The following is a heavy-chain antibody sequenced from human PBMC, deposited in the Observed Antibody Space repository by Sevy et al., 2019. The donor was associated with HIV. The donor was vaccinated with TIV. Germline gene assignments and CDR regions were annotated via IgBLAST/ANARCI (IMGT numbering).Heavy chain of an antibody. CDR3: AKRPYYYDSSVYDGPPPGAFDI. CDR2: ISDRGGST. J-gene: IGHJ3*02. CDR1: GFDFRDFA. D-gene: IGHD3-22*01. V-gene: IGHV3-23*01. Sequence: GGSLRLSCAASGFDFRDFAMSWVRQAPGKGLEWVSSISDRGGSTYYADSVKGRFTISRDNSKNTLYLQMNSLRVEDTAVYYCAKRPYYYDSSVYDGPPPGAFDIWGQGTMVTVSS.